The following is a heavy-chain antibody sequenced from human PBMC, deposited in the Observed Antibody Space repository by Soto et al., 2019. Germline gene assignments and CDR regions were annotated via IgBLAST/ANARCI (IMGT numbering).Heavy chain of an antibody. D-gene: IGHD3-16*02. CDR3: AKGTSLTPHRDAFDL. V-gene: IGHV3-23*01. J-gene: IGHJ3*01. CDR1: GFAFSNFA. CDR2: ISGSGGYT. Sequence: EVQLLESGGVLVQPGGSLRLSCAVSGFAFSNFAMTWVRQAPGKGLEWVSTISGSGGYTYYGDSVKGRFTISRDDSKSTVFRQMNSLGADDTAVYYCAKGTSLTPHRDAFDLWCQGTKVTVSS.